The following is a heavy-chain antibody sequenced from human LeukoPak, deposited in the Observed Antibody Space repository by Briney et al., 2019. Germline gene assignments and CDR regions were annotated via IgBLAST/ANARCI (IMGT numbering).Heavy chain of an antibody. V-gene: IGHV3-66*01. CDR1: GFXVSSIY. D-gene: IGHD5-18*01. J-gene: IGHJ4*02. CDR3: ARGFGSDY. Sequence: PGGSLRLSCGASGFXVSSIYMTWVRQAPGKGLEWVSVIYSGGSTYYADSVKGRFTISRDNSKNTLYLQMNSLRAEDTAVYYCARGFGSDYWGQGTLVTVSS. CDR2: IYSGGST.